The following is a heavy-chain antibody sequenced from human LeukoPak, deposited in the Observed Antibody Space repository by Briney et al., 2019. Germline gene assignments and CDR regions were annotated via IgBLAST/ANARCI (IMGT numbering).Heavy chain of an antibody. V-gene: IGHV3-11*04. Sequence: GGSLRLSCAAAGFTFSDYYMTWIRQAPGKGLGWVSYITSSAATYYADSVKGRFTISRDNAKTSLYLQMNSLRAEDTAVYYCARVLRYCSGGNCYSGGLGCMDVWGKGTTVTISS. CDR1: GFTFSDYY. CDR3: ARVLRYCSGGNCYSGGLGCMDV. J-gene: IGHJ6*03. CDR2: ITSSAAT. D-gene: IGHD2-15*01.